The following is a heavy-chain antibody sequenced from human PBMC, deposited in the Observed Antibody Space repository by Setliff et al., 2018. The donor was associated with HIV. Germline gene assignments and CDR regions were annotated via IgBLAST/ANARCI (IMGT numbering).Heavy chain of an antibody. CDR1: GFSFGDYW. CDR3: ATDRGTY. Sequence: GGSLRLSCACSGFSFGDYWMTWVRQAPGKGLEWVASIREDATSKYYVGSVKGRFTISRDNAKNSLYLQMNSLRAEDTAVYYCATDRGTYWGQGTLVTVSS. V-gene: IGHV3-7*03. J-gene: IGHJ4*02. D-gene: IGHD1-7*01. CDR2: IREDATSK.